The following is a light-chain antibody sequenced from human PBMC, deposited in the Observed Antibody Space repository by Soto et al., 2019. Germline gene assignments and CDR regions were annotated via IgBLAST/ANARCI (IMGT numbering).Light chain of an antibody. J-gene: IGKJ2*01. CDR3: QQSYA. V-gene: IGKV1-39*01. CDR1: QAMSSY. Sequence: DIQMTQSPSSLSASVGDRVTITCRASQAMSSYLNWYQQRPGKAPKLLIYDTSSLQPGVPSRFSGSESGTDYTLTVSNLQPEDAATSYCQQSYAFGQGTKLEIK. CDR2: DTS.